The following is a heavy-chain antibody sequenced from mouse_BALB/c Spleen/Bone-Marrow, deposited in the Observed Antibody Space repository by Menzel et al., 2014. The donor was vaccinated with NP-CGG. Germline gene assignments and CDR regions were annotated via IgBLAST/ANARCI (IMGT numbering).Heavy chain of an antibody. J-gene: IGHJ2*01. CDR1: GYTFTSYW. CDR3: ARDSITTVVAADY. V-gene: IGHV1-69*02. Sequence: QVQLQQSGAELVKPGASVKLSCKASGYTFTSYWMHWVKQRPGQGLEWIGGIDPSDSYTNYNQKFKGKATLTVDKSSSTAYMQLSGLTSEDSAVYYCARDSITTVVAADYWGQGTTLTVSS. D-gene: IGHD1-1*01. CDR2: IDPSDSYT.